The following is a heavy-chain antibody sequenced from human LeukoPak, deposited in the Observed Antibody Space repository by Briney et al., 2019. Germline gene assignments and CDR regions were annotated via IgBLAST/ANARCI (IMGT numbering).Heavy chain of an antibody. J-gene: IGHJ4*02. Sequence: SETLSLTCTVSGGSISSYYWSWIRQPPGKGLEWIGYTYYSGSTNYSPSLKSRVTISVDTSKSQFSLKLSSVTAADTAVYYCARVDEYDSGNLDFWGQGTLVTVSS. CDR2: TYYSGST. D-gene: IGHD3-10*01. CDR1: GGSISSYY. V-gene: IGHV4-59*01. CDR3: ARVDEYDSGNLDF.